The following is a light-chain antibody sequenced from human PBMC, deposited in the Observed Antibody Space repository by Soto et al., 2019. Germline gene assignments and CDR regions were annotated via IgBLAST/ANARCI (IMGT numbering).Light chain of an antibody. V-gene: IGLV1-44*01. Sequence: QSALTQPPSVSGTPGQRVTISCSGSTSNIGGNVVNWYQQLPGAAPKLLIYSNDQRPSGVPDRFSGSKSGTSASLAISGLRSEDEAEYYCAAWDDSLKKVFGTGTKVTVL. CDR2: SND. CDR3: AAWDDSLKKV. J-gene: IGLJ1*01. CDR1: TSNIGGNV.